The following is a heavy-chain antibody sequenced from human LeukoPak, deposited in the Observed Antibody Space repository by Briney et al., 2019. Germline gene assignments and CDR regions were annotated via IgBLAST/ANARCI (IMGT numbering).Heavy chain of an antibody. V-gene: IGHV4-59*08. CDR1: GGSVSSYY. CDR3: AKEDSVRREFDY. Sequence: PSETLSLTCTVSGGSVSSYYWSWIRQPPGKALEWIGHVSYSGSTNYNPSLWSRVALSLDTSKNQFSLKLSSVTAADTAVYYCAKEDSVRREFDYWGQGTLATVSS. CDR2: VSYSGST. J-gene: IGHJ4*02.